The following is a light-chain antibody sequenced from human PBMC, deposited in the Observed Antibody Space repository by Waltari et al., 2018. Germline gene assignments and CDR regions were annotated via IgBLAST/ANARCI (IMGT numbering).Light chain of an antibody. CDR1: QRVKSCY. J-gene: IGKJ2*01. CDR2: SES. Sequence: EIVLTQSPGTLSLSPGERATLSCRASQRVKSCYLAGYQQGPGQPPRRLIYSESSRATGIPDRFSGSGSGTNFTLIISRLEPEDFAVYYCQQSGSPPYAFGQGTKVEIK. V-gene: IGKV3-20*01. CDR3: QQSGSPPYA.